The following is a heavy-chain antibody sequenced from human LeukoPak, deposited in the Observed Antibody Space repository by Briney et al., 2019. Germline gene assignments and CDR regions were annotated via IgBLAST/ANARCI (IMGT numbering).Heavy chain of an antibody. V-gene: IGHV4-39*01. J-gene: IGHJ4*02. Sequence: SETLSLTCTVSGGSISSSSYYWGWIRQPPGKGLEWIGSIYYSGSTYYNPSLKSRVTISVDTSKNQFSLKLGSVTAADTAVYYCARHKFDRLRLGEYYFDYWGQGTLVTVSS. D-gene: IGHD3-16*01. CDR1: GGSISSSSYY. CDR3: ARHKFDRLRLGEYYFDY. CDR2: IYYSGST.